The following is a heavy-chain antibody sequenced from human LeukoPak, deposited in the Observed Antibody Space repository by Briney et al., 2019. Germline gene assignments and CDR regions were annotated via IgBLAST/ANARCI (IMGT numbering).Heavy chain of an antibody. CDR3: AKDRRLAAFDY. CDR2: ITGRGENI. V-gene: IGHV3-23*01. D-gene: IGHD6-25*01. J-gene: IGHJ4*02. Sequence: GGSLRLSCTASGFIFSSYGMNWVRQAPGKGLEWVSGITGRGENIYYAGSVKGRFTISRDNSKNTLYLQMNSLRAEDTAVYYCAKDRRLAAFDYGGQGTLVTVSS. CDR1: GFIFSSYG.